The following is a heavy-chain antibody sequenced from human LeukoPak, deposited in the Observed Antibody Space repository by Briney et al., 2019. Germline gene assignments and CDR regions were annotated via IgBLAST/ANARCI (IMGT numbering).Heavy chain of an antibody. J-gene: IGHJ4*02. CDR3: ARDRGYSYGNWYFDN. D-gene: IGHD5-18*01. V-gene: IGHV3-66*01. CDR2: IKSGGGT. Sequence: PGGSLRLSCAASGFTVSGNYMNWVRQAPGKGLEWVSVIKSGGGTFYADSVKGRFTISGDNSKNTLSLQMNSLRAEDTAMYYCARDRGYSYGNWYFDNWGQGTLVTVSS. CDR1: GFTVSGNY.